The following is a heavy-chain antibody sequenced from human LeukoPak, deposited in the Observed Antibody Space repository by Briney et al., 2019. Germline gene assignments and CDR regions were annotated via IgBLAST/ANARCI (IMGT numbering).Heavy chain of an antibody. CDR3: ATLFITTGY. J-gene: IGHJ4*02. Sequence: PGGSLKLSCAASGFTFSSYWMHWVRQAPGKGLVWVTRINSDGSSTSYADSVKGRFTISRDNAKNTLYLQMNSLRAEDTAVYYCATLFITTGYWGQGTLVTVSS. V-gene: IGHV3-74*01. CDR1: GFTFSSYW. D-gene: IGHD3-22*01. CDR2: INSDGSST.